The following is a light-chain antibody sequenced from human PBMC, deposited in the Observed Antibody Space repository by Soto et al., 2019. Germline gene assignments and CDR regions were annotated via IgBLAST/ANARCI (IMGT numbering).Light chain of an antibody. V-gene: IGKV3-15*01. CDR1: QSVSSN. J-gene: IGKJ3*01. CDR3: QQYNNCPEIT. Sequence: EIVMTQSPATLSVSPGERATLSCRASQSVSSNLAWYQQKPGQAPRLLIYGASTRATGIPARFSGSGSGTEFPLTISSLQYEDFAVYYCQQYNNCPEITFGSGTKVDIK. CDR2: GAS.